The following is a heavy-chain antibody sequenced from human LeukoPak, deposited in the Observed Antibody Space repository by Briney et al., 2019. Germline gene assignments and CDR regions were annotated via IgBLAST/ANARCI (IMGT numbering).Heavy chain of an antibody. CDR3: ARGFTGSRYGFDY. Sequence: SETLSLTCAVYGGSFSGYYWSWIRQPPGKGLEWIGEINHSGSTNYNPSLKSRVTISVDTSKNQFSLKLSSVTAADTAVYYCARGFTGSRYGFDYWGQGTLVTVSS. J-gene: IGHJ4*02. CDR2: INHSGST. CDR1: GGSFSGYY. V-gene: IGHV4-34*01. D-gene: IGHD1-1*01.